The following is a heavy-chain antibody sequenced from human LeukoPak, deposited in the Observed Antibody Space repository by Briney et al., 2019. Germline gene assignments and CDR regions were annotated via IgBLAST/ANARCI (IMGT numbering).Heavy chain of an antibody. J-gene: IGHJ5*02. CDR3: ATYHSSSWPSWFDP. CDR2: FDPEDGET. V-gene: IGHV1-24*01. CDR1: GYTLTELS. Sequence: ASVKVSCKVSGYTLTELSMHWVRQAPGKGLEWMGGFDPEDGETIYAQKFQGRVTMTEDTSTDTAYMELSSLRSEDTAVYYCATYHSSSWPSWFDPWGQGTLVTVSS. D-gene: IGHD6-13*01.